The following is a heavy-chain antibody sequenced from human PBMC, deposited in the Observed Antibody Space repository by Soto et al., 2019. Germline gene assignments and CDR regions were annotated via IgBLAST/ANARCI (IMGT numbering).Heavy chain of an antibody. CDR1: GFTFSSYA. V-gene: IGHV3-64*01. J-gene: IGHJ1*01. D-gene: IGHD4-17*01. CDR3: ARGLETTGLCFQH. CDR2: ISSNGGST. Sequence: EVQLVESGGGLVQPGGSLRLSCAASGFTFSSYAMHWVRQAPGKGLEYVSAISSNGGSTYYANSVKGRFTISRDNSKNTLDLQMGSLRAEDMAVYYCARGLETTGLCFQHWGQGTLVTVSS.